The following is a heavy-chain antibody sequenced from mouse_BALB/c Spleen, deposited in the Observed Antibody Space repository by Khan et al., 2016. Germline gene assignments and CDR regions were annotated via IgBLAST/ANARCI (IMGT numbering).Heavy chain of an antibody. V-gene: IGHV2-6-7*01. J-gene: IGHJ3*01. CDR2: IRADGST. CDR1: GFSVTGFP. Sequence: QVQLKESGPGLVAPSQSLSITCTVSGFSVTGFPMNWVRQPPGKGLEWLGVIRADGSTDYDSALECRLSIINDDAKSQVFLKMNSRQTDDEARYYCASYYDYDGGFAYWGQGTLVTVSA. CDR3: ASYYDYDGGFAY. D-gene: IGHD2-4*01.